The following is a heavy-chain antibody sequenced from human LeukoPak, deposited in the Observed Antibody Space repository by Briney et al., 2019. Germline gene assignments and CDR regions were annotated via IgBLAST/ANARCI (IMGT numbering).Heavy chain of an antibody. V-gene: IGHV3-11*04. J-gene: IGHJ3*02. CDR3: ARDWGVQEIVATINAFDI. D-gene: IGHD5-12*01. CDR1: GFTFSDYY. Sequence: KPGGSLRLSCAASGFTFSDYYMSWIRQAPGKGLEWVSYISSSGSTIYYADTVKGRFTTSRDNAKNSLYLQMNSLRAEDTAVYYCARDWGVQEIVATINAFDIWGQGTMVTVSS. CDR2: ISSSGSTI.